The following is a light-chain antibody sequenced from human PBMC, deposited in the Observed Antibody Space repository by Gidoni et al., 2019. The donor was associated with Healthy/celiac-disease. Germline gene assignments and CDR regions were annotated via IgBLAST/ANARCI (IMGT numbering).Light chain of an antibody. CDR2: DVS. J-gene: IGLJ2*01. V-gene: IGLV2-14*01. CDR1: SSDVGGYNY. Sequence: QSALTQHASVSGSPGQSITISCPGTSSDVGGYNYFSWYQQHHVKAPKLMIYDVSNRPSGVSNRFSGSKSGNTASLTISGLQAEDEADYYCSSYTSSSTRGVVFGGGTKLTVL. CDR3: SSYTSSSTRGVV.